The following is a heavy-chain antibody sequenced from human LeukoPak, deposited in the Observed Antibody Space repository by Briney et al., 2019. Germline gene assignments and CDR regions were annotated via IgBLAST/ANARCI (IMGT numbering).Heavy chain of an antibody. Sequence: PSETLSLTCTVSGDSISSYYWNWIRQPAGKGLEWIGRIYISGITKYNSSLKSRVTMSVDTSKNQFSLKLSSVAAADTAVYYCARYSSSSHYFDYWGQGTLVTVSS. CDR1: GDSISSYY. CDR3: ARYSSSSHYFDY. CDR2: IYISGIT. J-gene: IGHJ4*02. D-gene: IGHD6-6*01. V-gene: IGHV4-4*07.